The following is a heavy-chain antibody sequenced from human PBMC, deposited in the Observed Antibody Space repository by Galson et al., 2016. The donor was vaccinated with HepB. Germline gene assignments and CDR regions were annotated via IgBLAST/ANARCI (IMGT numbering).Heavy chain of an antibody. CDR2: ISSEGRHK. D-gene: IGHD3-3*01. Sequence: SLRLSCAASGFTFSSYGMHWVRQAPGKGLEWVAVISSEGRHKYYADSVKGRFAISRDNSKNSLYLQMNSLRGEETAVYYGAKGFRSRVMHVWGQGTTVTVFS. V-gene: IGHV3-30*18. CDR1: GFTFSSYG. J-gene: IGHJ6*02. CDR3: AKGFRSRVMHV.